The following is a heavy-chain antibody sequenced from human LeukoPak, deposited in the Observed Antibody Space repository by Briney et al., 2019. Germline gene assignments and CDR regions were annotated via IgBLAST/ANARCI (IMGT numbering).Heavy chain of an antibody. CDR2: ISAYNGNT. V-gene: IGHV1-18*01. J-gene: IGHJ4*02. CDR3: ARGTQYSSSWYYFDY. CDR1: GYTFTSYG. Sequence: ASVKVSCKASGYTFTSYGISWVRQAPGQGLEWMGWISAYNGNTNYAQKLQGRDTMTTDTSTSTAYMELRSLRSDDTAVYYCARGTQYSSSWYYFDYWGQGTLVTVSS. D-gene: IGHD6-13*01.